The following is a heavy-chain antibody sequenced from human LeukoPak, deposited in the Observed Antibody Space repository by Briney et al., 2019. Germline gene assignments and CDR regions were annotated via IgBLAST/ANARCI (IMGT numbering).Heavy chain of an antibody. Sequence: PGGSLRLSCVVSGFTFSDFYMSWIRQAPGKGLEWVSYISSSGSTIYYADSVKGRFTISRDNAKNSLYLQMNSLRAEDTAVYYCARDYGDYGGDWFDPWGQGTLVTVSS. D-gene: IGHD4-17*01. V-gene: IGHV3-11*01. CDR1: GFTFSDFY. CDR2: ISSSGSTI. J-gene: IGHJ5*02. CDR3: ARDYGDYGGDWFDP.